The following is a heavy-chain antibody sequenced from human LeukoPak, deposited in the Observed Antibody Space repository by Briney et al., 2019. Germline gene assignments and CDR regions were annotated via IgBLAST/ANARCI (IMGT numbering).Heavy chain of an antibody. J-gene: IGHJ3*02. V-gene: IGHV5-51*01. CDR1: GYSFPNYW. CDR3: ASLGSGSYYPFDAFDI. CDR2: IYPGDSDT. Sequence: GESLKISCKGSGYSFPNYWIAWVRQMPGKGLEWMGIIYPGDSDTRYSPSFQGQVTISADKSISTAYLQWSSLKASDTAMYYCASLGSGSYYPFDAFDIWGQGTMVTVSS. D-gene: IGHD3-10*01.